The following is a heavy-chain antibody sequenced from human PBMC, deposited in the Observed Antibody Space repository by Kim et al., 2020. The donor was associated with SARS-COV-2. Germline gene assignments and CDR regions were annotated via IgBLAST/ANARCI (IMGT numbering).Heavy chain of an antibody. CDR1: GFTFDDYA. J-gene: IGHJ6*02. CDR3: AKADTADYYGMDV. D-gene: IGHD5-18*01. CDR2: ISWNSGSI. V-gene: IGHV3-9*01. Sequence: GGSLRLSCAASGFTFDDYAMHWVRQAPGKGLEWVSGISWNSGSIGYADSVKGRFTISRDNAKNSLYLQMNSRRAEDTALYYCAKADTADYYGMDVWGQGTTVTVSS.